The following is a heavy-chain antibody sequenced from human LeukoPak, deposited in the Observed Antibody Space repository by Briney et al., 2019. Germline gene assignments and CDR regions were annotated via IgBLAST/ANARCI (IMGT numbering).Heavy chain of an antibody. CDR2: ISGSGGAT. Sequence: GGSLRLSCAASGFTFTNYGIHWVRQAPGKGLEWVSAISGSGGATHYADPVKGRFTISRDNSKNTLYLQLNSLRAEDTAVYYCAKLLRAGRLLTISLDSWGQGTLVTVSS. D-gene: IGHD3-10*01. CDR1: GFTFTNYG. V-gene: IGHV3-23*01. J-gene: IGHJ4*02. CDR3: AKLLRAGRLLTISLDS.